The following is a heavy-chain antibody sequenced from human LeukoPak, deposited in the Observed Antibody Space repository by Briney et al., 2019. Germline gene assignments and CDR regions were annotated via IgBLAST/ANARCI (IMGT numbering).Heavy chain of an antibody. V-gene: IGHV3-30*02. J-gene: IGHJ6*03. Sequence: GGSLRLSCAASGFTFSSYGMHWVRQAPGKGLEWVAFIRYDGSNKYYADSVKGRFTISRDNSKNTLYLQMKSLRAEDTAVYYCAKEGDYYYYYMDVWGKGTTVTVSS. CDR1: GFTFSSYG. CDR2: IRYDGSNK. CDR3: AKEGDYYYYYMDV. D-gene: IGHD1-26*01.